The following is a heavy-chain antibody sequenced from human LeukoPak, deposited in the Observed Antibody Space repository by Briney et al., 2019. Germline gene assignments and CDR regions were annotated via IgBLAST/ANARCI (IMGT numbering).Heavy chain of an antibody. J-gene: IGHJ4*02. CDR1: GGSVSSSSYY. V-gene: IGHV4-39*01. Sequence: SETLCLTCTVSGGSVSSSSYYWVWIRQPPGKGLEWIGSIYYSGSTYFNPSLKSRVTISVDTSKNQFSLKLSSVTAADTAVYYCASMLSWGSIFLDYWGQGTLVTVSS. CDR3: ASMLSWGSIFLDY. D-gene: IGHD3-3*01. CDR2: IYYSGST.